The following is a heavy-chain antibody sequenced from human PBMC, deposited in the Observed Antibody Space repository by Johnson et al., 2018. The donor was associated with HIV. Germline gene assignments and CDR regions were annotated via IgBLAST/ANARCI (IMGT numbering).Heavy chain of an antibody. CDR1: GFTVSSNY. V-gene: IGHV3-53*01. D-gene: IGHD1-7*01. Sequence: VQLVESGGGLIQPGGSLRLSCAASGFTVSSNYMSWVRQAPGKGLEWVSVIYRGGSTYYADSVKGRFTISRDNYKNTLYLQVNSLRAEDTAVYYCARDRAWNYEGAFDIWGQGTMVTVSS. CDR3: ARDRAWNYEGAFDI. CDR2: IYRGGST. J-gene: IGHJ3*02.